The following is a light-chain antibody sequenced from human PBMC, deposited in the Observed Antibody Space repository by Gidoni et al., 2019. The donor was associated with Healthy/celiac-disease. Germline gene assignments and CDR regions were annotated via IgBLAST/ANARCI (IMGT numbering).Light chain of an antibody. CDR1: QSVSSN. Sequence: EIVMTQSPATLSVSPGERATLSCRASQSVSSNLAWYQQKPGQAPRLLIYGASTRATGMPARFSGSGSGTEFTLTISSLQSEDFAVYYCQQYNNWPPGTTFGQGTKLEIK. CDR2: GAS. J-gene: IGKJ2*01. CDR3: QQYNNWPPGTT. V-gene: IGKV3-15*01.